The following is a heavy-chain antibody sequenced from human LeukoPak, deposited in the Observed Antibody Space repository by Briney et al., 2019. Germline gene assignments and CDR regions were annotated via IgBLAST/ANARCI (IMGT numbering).Heavy chain of an antibody. CDR1: GGTFSSYA. CDR2: IIPILGIA. D-gene: IGHD5-18*01. CDR3: ARGQGSGYSYGYVFDY. V-gene: IGHV1-69*04. Sequence: SVKVSCKASGGTFSSYAISWVRQAPGQGLDWMGRIIPILGIANYAQKFQGRVTITADKSTSTAYMELSSLRSEDTAVYYCARGQGSGYSYGYVFDYWGQGTLVTVSS. J-gene: IGHJ4*02.